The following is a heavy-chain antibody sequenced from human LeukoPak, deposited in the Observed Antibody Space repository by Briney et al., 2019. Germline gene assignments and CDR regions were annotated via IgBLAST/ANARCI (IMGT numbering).Heavy chain of an antibody. D-gene: IGHD3-22*01. CDR1: GITLSNYG. Sequence: PGGSLRLSCAVSGITLSNYGMSWVRQAPGKGLEWVAGISDGGGRTNYADSVKGRFTISRDNPKNTLYLQMNSVRAEDTAVYFCAKRGVVIRVILVGFHKEAYYFDSWGQGALVTVS. CDR3: AKRGVVIRVILVGFHKEAYYFDS. J-gene: IGHJ4*02. CDR2: ISDGGGRT. V-gene: IGHV3-23*01.